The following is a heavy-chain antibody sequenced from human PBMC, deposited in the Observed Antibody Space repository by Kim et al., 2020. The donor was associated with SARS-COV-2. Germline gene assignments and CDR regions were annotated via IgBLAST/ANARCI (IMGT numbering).Heavy chain of an antibody. CDR2: IIPIFGTA. CDR1: GGTFSSYA. CDR3: AREGRYYDILTGTVGNYYGMDV. J-gene: IGHJ6*02. V-gene: IGHV1-69*13. D-gene: IGHD3-9*01. Sequence: SVKVSCKASGGTFSSYAISWVRQAPGQGLEWMGGIIPIFGTANYAQKFQGRVTITADESTSTAYMELSSLRSEDTAVYYCAREGRYYDILTGTVGNYYGMDVWGQGTTVTVSS.